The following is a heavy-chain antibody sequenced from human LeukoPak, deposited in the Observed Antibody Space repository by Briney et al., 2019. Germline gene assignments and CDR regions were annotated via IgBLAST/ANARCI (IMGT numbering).Heavy chain of an antibody. Sequence: GGSLRLSCAASGYTFTRDAMTWVRQAPGKGLEWVANIKQDGSEKYYVDSVKGRFTISRDNAKNTLYLQMNSLRAEDTAVYYCAKGRGAGWFDPWGQGTLVTVSS. CDR2: IKQDGSEK. CDR3: AKGRGAGWFDP. J-gene: IGHJ5*02. D-gene: IGHD5-12*01. V-gene: IGHV3-7*03. CDR1: GYTFTRDA.